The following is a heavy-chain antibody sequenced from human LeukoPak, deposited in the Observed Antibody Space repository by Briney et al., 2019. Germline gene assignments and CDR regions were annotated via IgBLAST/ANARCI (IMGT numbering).Heavy chain of an antibody. CDR1: GGSISSSSYY. Sequence: PSETLSLTCTVSGGSISSSSYYWGWIRQPPGKGPEWIGSIYYSGSTYYNPSLKSRVTISVDTSKNQFSLKLSSVTAADTAVYYCARPFTMDFWFDPWGQGTLVTVSS. D-gene: IGHD3-10*01. J-gene: IGHJ5*02. CDR3: ARPFTMDFWFDP. CDR2: IYYSGST. V-gene: IGHV4-39*01.